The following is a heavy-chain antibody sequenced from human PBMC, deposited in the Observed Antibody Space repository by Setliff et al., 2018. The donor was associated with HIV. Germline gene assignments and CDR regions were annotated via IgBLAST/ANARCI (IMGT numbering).Heavy chain of an antibody. J-gene: IGHJ3*02. V-gene: IGHV4-61*02. CDR1: GDSISSGYYY. Sequence: KTSETLSLTCTVSGDSISSGYYYWSWIRQPAGKGLEWIGRIYTSGRTKYNPSLQSRVPISVDASKNQFSLRLRSVTAADTAVYYCARDGETTVMGDAFDIWGQGTMVTVSS. CDR2: IYTSGRT. CDR3: ARDGETTVMGDAFDI. D-gene: IGHD4-4*01.